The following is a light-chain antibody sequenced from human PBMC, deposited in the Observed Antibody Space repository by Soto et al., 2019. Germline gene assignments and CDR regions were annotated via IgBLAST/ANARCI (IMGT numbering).Light chain of an antibody. J-gene: IGLJ1*01. CDR2: GNS. V-gene: IGLV1-40*01. CDR3: YSYDSSQSHNYV. CDR1: SSNIGADYD. Sequence: QSVLTQPPSVSGAPGQRVTISCTGNSSNIGADYDVHWYRQLPGAAPKLLITGNSYRTSGVPDRFSGSKTGTSADLTITGLQAEDEAVYYCYSYDSSQSHNYVFGTGTKLAVL.